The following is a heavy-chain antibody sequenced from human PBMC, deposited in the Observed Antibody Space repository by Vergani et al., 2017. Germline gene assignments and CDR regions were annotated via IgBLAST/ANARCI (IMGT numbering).Heavy chain of an antibody. CDR1: GFTFSSYG. J-gene: IGHJ4*02. Sequence: QVQLVESGGGVVQPGRSLRLSCAASGFTFSSYGMHWVRQAPGKGLEWVAVIWYDGSNKYYADSVKGRFTISRDNSKNTLYLQMNSLRAEDTAVYYCARDFSWFGETQPDYWDQGTLVTVSS. CDR2: IWYDGSNK. CDR3: ARDFSWFGETQPDY. D-gene: IGHD3-10*01. V-gene: IGHV3-33*01.